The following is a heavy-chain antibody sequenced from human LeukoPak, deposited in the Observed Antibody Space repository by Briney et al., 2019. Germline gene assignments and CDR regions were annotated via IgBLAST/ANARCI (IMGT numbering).Heavy chain of an antibody. V-gene: IGHV3-53*01. CDR2: IYSGGNT. J-gene: IGHJ4*02. CDR3: ARWAGDCSHPYDY. CDR1: GFTFSDYY. Sequence: GGSLRLSCAASGFTFSDYYMSWVRQAPGKGLEWVSFIYSGGNTYYADSVKGRFTISRDNSKNTGHLQMNSLRAEDTAMYYCARWAGDCSHPYDYWGQGTLVTVSS. D-gene: IGHD2-21*01.